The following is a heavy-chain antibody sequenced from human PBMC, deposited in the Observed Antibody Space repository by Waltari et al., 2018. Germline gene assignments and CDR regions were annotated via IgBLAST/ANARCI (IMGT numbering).Heavy chain of an antibody. V-gene: IGHV2-5*01. Sequence: QITLKAAGPTLVKPTQPVTLTGTFTGFSLRTRGVGGGGILQTPGQALEWLALIYWNDDKGYSPSLKSRLTITKDTSKNRVVLTMTNMDPVDTATYYCAHSYYYGSGSTSFDYWGQGTLVTVSS. CDR1: GFSLRTRGVG. CDR2: IYWNDDK. CDR3: AHSYYYGSGSTSFDY. J-gene: IGHJ4*02. D-gene: IGHD3-10*01.